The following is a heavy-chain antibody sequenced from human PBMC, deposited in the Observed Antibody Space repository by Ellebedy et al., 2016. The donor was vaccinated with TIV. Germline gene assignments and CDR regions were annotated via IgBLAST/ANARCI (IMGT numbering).Heavy chain of an antibody. CDR1: GGTFSSYA. CDR2: IIPIFGTA. Sequence: SVKVSXKASGGTFSSYAISWVRQAPGQGLEWMGGIIPIFGTANYAQKFQGRVTITADESTSTAYMELSSLRSEDTAVYYCARGGGSSTSCYPLSCPYYYGMGVWGQGTTVTVSS. D-gene: IGHD2-2*01. CDR3: ARGGGSSTSCYPLSCPYYYGMGV. V-gene: IGHV1-69*13. J-gene: IGHJ6*02.